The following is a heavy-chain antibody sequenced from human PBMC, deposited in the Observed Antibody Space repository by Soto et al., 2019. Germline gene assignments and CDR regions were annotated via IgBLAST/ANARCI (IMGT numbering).Heavy chain of an antibody. V-gene: IGHV6-1*01. CDR2: TYYRSKWYN. J-gene: IGHJ4*02. D-gene: IGHD6-19*01. Sequence: SQTLSLTCAISGDSVSSNSAAWNWIRQSPSRGLEWLGRTYYRSKWYNDYAVSVKSRITINPDTSKNQFSLQLNSVTPEDTAVYYCARDSVPGGWETMWDFDYWGQGTLVTVSS. CDR1: GDSVSSNSAA. CDR3: ARDSVPGGWETMWDFDY.